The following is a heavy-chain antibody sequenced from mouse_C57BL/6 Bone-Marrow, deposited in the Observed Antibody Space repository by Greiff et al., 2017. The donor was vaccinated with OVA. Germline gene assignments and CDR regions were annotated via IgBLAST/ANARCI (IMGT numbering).Heavy chain of an antibody. CDR2: INPNNGGT. D-gene: IGHD2-4*01. CDR1: GYTFTDYY. CDR3: ARMRLRRGTHWYFDV. V-gene: IGHV1-26*01. J-gene: IGHJ1*03. Sequence: EVHLVESGPELVKPGASVKISCKASGYTFTDYYMNWVKQSHGKSLEWIGDINPNNGGTSYNQKFKGKATLTVDKSSSTAYMELRSLTSEDSAVYYCARMRLRRGTHWYFDVWGTGTTVTVSS.